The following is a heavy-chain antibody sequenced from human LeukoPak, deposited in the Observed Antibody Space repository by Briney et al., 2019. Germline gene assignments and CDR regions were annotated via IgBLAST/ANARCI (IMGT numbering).Heavy chain of an antibody. D-gene: IGHD3-10*01. CDR2: ISAYNGNT. CDR3: ARVIGVWFGESYDY. Sequence: GASVKVSCKXSGYTFTSYGISWVRQAPGQGLEWVGWISAYNGNTNYAQKLQGRVTMTTDTSTSTAYMELRSLRSDDTAVYYCARVIGVWFGESYDYWGQGTLVTVSS. CDR1: GYTFTSYG. V-gene: IGHV1-18*01. J-gene: IGHJ4*02.